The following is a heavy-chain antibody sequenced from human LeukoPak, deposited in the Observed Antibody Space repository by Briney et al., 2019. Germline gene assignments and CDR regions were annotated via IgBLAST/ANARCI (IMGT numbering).Heavy chain of an antibody. J-gene: IGHJ5*02. Sequence: PSETLSLTCTVSGGSISRYYWSWIRQPGGEGLEWGGRIDTSGSTNFSPSRKSRVTMSVDTSKTQFSLKLSSVTAADTAVYSCARLRSAAGIRWFDPWGQGTLVTVSS. V-gene: IGHV4-4*07. CDR3: ARLRSAAGIRWFDP. CDR2: IDTSGST. D-gene: IGHD6-13*01. CDR1: GGSISRYY.